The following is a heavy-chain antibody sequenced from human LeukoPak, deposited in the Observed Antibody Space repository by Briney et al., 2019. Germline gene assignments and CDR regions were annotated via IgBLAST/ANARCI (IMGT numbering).Heavy chain of an antibody. CDR3: ARDPRPTVRGVIDAFDI. CDR2: IYYSGST. Sequence: SETLSLTCTVSGGSISSYYWSWIRQPPGKRLEWIGYIYYSGSTNYNPSLKSRVTISVDTSKNQFSLKLSSVTAADTAVYHCARDPRPTVRGVIDAFDIWGQGTMVTVSS. D-gene: IGHD3-10*01. J-gene: IGHJ3*02. V-gene: IGHV4-59*01. CDR1: GGSISSYY.